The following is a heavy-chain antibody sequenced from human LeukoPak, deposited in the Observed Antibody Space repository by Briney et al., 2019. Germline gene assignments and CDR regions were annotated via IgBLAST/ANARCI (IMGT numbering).Heavy chain of an antibody. D-gene: IGHD1-14*01. V-gene: IGHV4-59*12. Sequence: SETLSLTCTVSGGSISTYYWNWIRQPPGRGLEWLGYIEYSGSTNYNPSLKSRLTMSVDTSKNHFSLKLSSVTAADTAVYYCVTRTDWGQGTLVTVSS. J-gene: IGHJ4*02. CDR1: GGSISTYY. CDR2: IEYSGST. CDR3: VTRTD.